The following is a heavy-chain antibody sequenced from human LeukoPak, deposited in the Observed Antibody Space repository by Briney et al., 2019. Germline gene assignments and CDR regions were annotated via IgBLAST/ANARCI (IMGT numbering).Heavy chain of an antibody. CDR2: IIPILGIA. CDR1: GGTFSSYA. V-gene: IGHV1-69*04. D-gene: IGHD2-15*01. CDR3: ARDSRPYIVVVVAARYGMDV. J-gene: IGHJ6*02. Sequence: SVKVSCKASGGTFSSYAISWLRQAPGQGLEWMGRIIPILGIANYAQKFQGRVTITADKSTSTAYMELSSLRSEDTAVYYCARDSRPYIVVVVAARYGMDVWGQGTTVTVSS.